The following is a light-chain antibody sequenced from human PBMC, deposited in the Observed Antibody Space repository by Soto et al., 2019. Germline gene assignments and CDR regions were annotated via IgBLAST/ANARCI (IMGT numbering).Light chain of an antibody. CDR2: DVT. CDR1: SSDVGGFNY. Sequence: QSVLTQPASVSGSPGQSITISCTGTSSDVGGFNYVSWYQQHPGKAPKLMIYDVTNRPSGVSYRLSGSKSGNTASLTISGLQAEDEADYYCNSYTSSSTYVFGPGTKLTVL. J-gene: IGLJ1*01. CDR3: NSYTSSSTYV. V-gene: IGLV2-14*03.